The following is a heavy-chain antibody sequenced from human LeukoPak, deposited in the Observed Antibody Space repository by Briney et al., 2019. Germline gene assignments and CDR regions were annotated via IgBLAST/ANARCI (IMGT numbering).Heavy chain of an antibody. CDR3: VRNPGEQLAIHPQFDF. D-gene: IGHD1-26*01. CDR2: INTYNGDT. CDR1: DYSFTTCG. Sequence: ASVKLSCKASDYSFTTCGISWVRQAPGQGLEWRGWINTYNGDTNYAQNVQGRRTITTDTATTTVYMELRSLRADDTATYFCVRNPGEQLAIHPQFDFWGLGTPVTVSS. J-gene: IGHJ4*02. V-gene: IGHV1-18*01.